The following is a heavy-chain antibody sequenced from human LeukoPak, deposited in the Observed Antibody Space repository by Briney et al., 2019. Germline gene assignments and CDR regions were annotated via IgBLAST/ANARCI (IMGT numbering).Heavy chain of an antibody. D-gene: IGHD7-27*01. CDR1: GFSLSDHY. CDR2: ISNSGTTI. J-gene: IGHJ4*02. Sequence: GGSLRLSCAASGFSLSDHYMTWIRQAPGQGLEWVSYISNSGTTIYYADSVKGRFTFSRDNAKNLLYLQMNSLRAEDTAVYYCARGHWGLDSWGQGTLVTVSS. V-gene: IGHV3-11*04. CDR3: ARGHWGLDS.